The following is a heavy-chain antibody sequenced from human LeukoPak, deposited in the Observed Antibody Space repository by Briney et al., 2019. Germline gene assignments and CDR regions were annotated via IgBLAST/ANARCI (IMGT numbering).Heavy chain of an antibody. CDR3: ARQVVAAIAWFDP. CDR2: INPSGGST. J-gene: IGHJ5*02. V-gene: IGHV1-46*01. CDR1: GYTFTSYY. Sequence: ASVKVSCKASGYTFTSYYMHWVRQAPGQGLEWMGIINPSGGSTSYAQKFQGRVTMTKDTSTSTVYMELSSLRSEDTAVYYCARQVVAAIAWFDPWGQGTLVTVSS. D-gene: IGHD2-15*01.